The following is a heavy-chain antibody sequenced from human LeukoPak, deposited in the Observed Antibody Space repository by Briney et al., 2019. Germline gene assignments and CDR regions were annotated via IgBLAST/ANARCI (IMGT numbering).Heavy chain of an antibody. CDR1: GGTFSSYA. CDR3: ARGLVDKYYYYYGMDV. J-gene: IGHJ6*02. V-gene: IGHV1-69*04. CDR2: IIPILGIA. Sequence: ASVKVSCKSSGGTFSSYAISWVRPAPGQGLEWMGRIIPILGIANYAQKFRGRVTITADKSTSTAYMELSSLRSEDTAVYYCARGLVDKYYYYYGMDVWGQGTTVTVSS. D-gene: IGHD2-15*01.